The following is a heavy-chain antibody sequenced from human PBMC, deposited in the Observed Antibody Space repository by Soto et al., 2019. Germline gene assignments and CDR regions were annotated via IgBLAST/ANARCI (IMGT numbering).Heavy chain of an antibody. D-gene: IGHD1-7*01. Sequence: EVQLLESGGGLVQPGGSLRLSCDASGFTFTNYAMSWVRQAPGKGLEWVSGISSNGGSTYYADSVKGRFTISRDNSKNKMDLQMTSLRGDDPAVYYCVKGPNWNYVFDYWGQGTLVTVSS. CDR2: ISSNGGST. CDR1: GFTFTNYA. CDR3: VKGPNWNYVFDY. V-gene: IGHV3-23*01. J-gene: IGHJ4*02.